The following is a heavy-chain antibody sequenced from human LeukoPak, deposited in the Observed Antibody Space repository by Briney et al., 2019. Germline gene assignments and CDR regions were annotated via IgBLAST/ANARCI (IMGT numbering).Heavy chain of an antibody. CDR3: ARMEMATIPGVYYFDY. Sequence: GGSLRLSCAASGFTFSSYSMNWVRQAPGKGLEWVSSISSSSSYIYYADSVKGRFTISRDNAKNSLYLQMNSLRAEDTAVYYCARMEMATIPGVYYFDYWGQGTLVTVSS. CDR1: GFTFSSYS. D-gene: IGHD5-24*01. J-gene: IGHJ4*02. CDR2: ISSSSSYI. V-gene: IGHV3-21*01.